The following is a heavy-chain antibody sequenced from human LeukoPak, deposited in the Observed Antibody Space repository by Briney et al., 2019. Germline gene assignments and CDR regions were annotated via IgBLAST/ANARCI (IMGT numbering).Heavy chain of an antibody. J-gene: IGHJ4*02. CDR2: IHNSDGTT. CDR3: AKDRTTAARIFDY. D-gene: IGHD6-6*01. V-gene: IGHV3-23*01. CDR1: GFTFRNYA. Sequence: GGSLRLSCAASGFTFRNYAMSWVRQAPGKGLEWVSGIHNSDGTTYYTDSVKGRFTISRDNSKNMLYLQMNSLRAEDTAVYYCAKDRTTAARIFDYWGQGTPVTVSS.